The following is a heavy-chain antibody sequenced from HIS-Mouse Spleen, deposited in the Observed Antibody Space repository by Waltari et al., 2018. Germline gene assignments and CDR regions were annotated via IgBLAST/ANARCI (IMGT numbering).Heavy chain of an antibody. V-gene: IGHV1-2*02. CDR2: INPNSGGT. CDR3: ARVYSSSWRGFDY. D-gene: IGHD6-6*01. J-gene: IGHJ4*02. Sequence: QVQLVQSGAEVKKPGASVKVSCKASVYTFTGYYMHWVRKAPGQGLEWMGWINPNSGGTNYAQKFQGRVTMTRDTSISTAYMELSRLRSDDTAVYYCARVYSSSWRGFDYWGQGTLVTVSS. CDR1: VYTFTGYY.